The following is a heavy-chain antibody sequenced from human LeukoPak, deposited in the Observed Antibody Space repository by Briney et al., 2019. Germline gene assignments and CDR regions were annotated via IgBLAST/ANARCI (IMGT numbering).Heavy chain of an antibody. J-gene: IGHJ4*02. D-gene: IGHD6-13*01. CDR3: ARGVRAAAGTIFHY. CDR2: INHSGST. V-gene: IGHV4-34*01. CDR1: GGSFSGYY. Sequence: PSETLSLTCAVYGGSFSGYYWSWIRQAPGKGLEWIGEINHSGSTNYNPSLKSRVTISVDTSKNQFSLKLSSVTAADTAVYYCARGVRAAAGTIFHYWGQGTLVTVSS.